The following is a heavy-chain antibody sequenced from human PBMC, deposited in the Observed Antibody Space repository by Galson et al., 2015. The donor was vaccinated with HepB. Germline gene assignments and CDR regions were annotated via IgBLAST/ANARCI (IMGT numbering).Heavy chain of an antibody. J-gene: IGHJ4*02. CDR2: IWSDGTND. Sequence: SLRLSCAASGFTFSTYGMHWVLQAPGKGLEWVAAIWSDGTNDHYAESVKGRFTISRDNSKNTVYLQMRSLRAEDTAVYYCARDSSGALQYLDWLPLDYWGLGTLVTVSS. V-gene: IGHV3-33*08. CDR1: GFTFSTYG. CDR3: ARDSSGALQYLDWLPLDY. D-gene: IGHD3-9*01.